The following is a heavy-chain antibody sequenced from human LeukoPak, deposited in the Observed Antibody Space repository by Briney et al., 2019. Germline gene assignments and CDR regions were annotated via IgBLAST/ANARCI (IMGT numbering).Heavy chain of an antibody. D-gene: IGHD2-15*01. J-gene: IGHJ4*02. CDR2: IKEDGSVK. CDR3: ARDPDSPSFDY. V-gene: IGHV3-7*01. Sequence: GGSLRLSCVASGFTFSNYWMSWLRQAPGKGLEWMANIKEDGSVKYYVYSLEGRFTISRDNANTSLYLQMNSLRAEDTAVYYCARDPDSPSFDYWGQGTLVTVSS. CDR1: GFTFSNYW.